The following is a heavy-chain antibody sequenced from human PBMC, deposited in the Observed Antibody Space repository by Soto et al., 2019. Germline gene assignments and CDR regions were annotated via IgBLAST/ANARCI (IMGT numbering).Heavy chain of an antibody. V-gene: IGHV3-30-3*01. CDR1: GFTFSSYA. Sequence: GGSLRLSCAASGFTFSSYAMHWVRQAPGKGLEWVAVISYDGSNKYYADSVKGRFTISRDNSKNTLYLQMNSLRAEDTAVYYCARAVNDYGPNRDAFDIWGQGTMVTVS. CDR3: ARAVNDYGPNRDAFDI. CDR2: ISYDGSNK. J-gene: IGHJ3*02. D-gene: IGHD4-17*01.